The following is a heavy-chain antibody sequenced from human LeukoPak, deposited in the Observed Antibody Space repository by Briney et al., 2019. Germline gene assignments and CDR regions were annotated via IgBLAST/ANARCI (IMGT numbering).Heavy chain of an antibody. Sequence: GASVKVSCKASGYTFTAYYMHWVRQAPGQGLEWMGWINPNSGGTKYAQKFQGRVTMTRDTSISTAYMELSSLRSEDTAVYYCARIVSLWFGELRAGWFDPWGQGTLVTVSS. CDR1: GYTFTAYY. CDR3: ARIVSLWFGELRAGWFDP. CDR2: INPNSGGT. D-gene: IGHD3-10*01. V-gene: IGHV1-2*02. J-gene: IGHJ5*02.